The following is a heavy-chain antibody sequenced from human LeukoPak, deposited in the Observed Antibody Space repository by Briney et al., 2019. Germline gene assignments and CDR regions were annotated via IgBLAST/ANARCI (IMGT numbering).Heavy chain of an antibody. Sequence: LETLSLTCAVYGGSFSGYYWSWIRQPPGKGLEWIGEINHSGSTNYNPSLKSRVTISVDTSKNQFSLKLSSVTAADTAVYYCARGVPDYGDYGSNWFDPWGQGTLVTVSS. CDR1: GGSFSGYY. D-gene: IGHD4-17*01. V-gene: IGHV4-34*01. J-gene: IGHJ5*02. CDR3: ARGVPDYGDYGSNWFDP. CDR2: INHSGST.